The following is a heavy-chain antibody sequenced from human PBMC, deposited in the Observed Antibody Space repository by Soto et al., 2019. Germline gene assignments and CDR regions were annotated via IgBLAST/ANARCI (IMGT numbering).Heavy chain of an antibody. CDR3: AKERRGSGWFVGNY. CDR2: IGGDAVTT. D-gene: IGHD6-19*01. Sequence: GWSLRLSCAASGFSFGSYSMTWVRQAPGKGLEWVSVIGGDAVTTYYADSVKGRFTVSRDNFKNTVHLQMHSLRAEDTAVYYCAKERRGSGWFVGNYWGQGTLVTVSS. CDR1: GFSFGSYS. J-gene: IGHJ4*02. V-gene: IGHV3-23*01.